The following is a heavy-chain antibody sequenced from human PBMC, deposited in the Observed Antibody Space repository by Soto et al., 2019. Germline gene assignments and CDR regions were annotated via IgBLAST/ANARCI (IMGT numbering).Heavy chain of an antibody. D-gene: IGHD1-26*01. Sequence: GGSLRLCCSASGFTFSSYEMNWVRQAPGKGLEWVSYISSSGSTIYYADSVKGRFTISRDNAKNSLYLQMNSLRAEDTAVYYCARGPSYLYYYYGMDVWGQGTTVTVSS. CDR2: ISSSGSTI. CDR3: ARGPSYLYYYYGMDV. V-gene: IGHV3-48*03. J-gene: IGHJ6*02. CDR1: GFTFSSYE.